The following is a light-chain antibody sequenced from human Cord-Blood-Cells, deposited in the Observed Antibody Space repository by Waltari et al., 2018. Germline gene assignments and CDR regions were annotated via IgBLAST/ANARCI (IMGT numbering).Light chain of an antibody. CDR2: EVS. J-gene: IGLJ2*01. V-gene: IGLV2-14*01. CDR3: SSYTSSSTLV. Sequence: SALTHPASVSGSPGQSITISCPGTSRDVWGFNYFSWYQQHPGKAPKPMIYEVSKRPSGVSNRFSGSKSGNTASLTISGLQAEDEADYYCSSYTSSSTLVFGGGTKLTVL. CDR1: SRDVWGFNY.